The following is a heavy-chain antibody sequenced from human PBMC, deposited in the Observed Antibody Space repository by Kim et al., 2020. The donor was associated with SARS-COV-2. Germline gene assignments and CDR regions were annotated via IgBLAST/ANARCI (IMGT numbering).Heavy chain of an antibody. CDR2: IYYTVST. V-gene: IGHV4-59*13. D-gene: IGHD2-21*01. Sequence: SETLSLTCTVSGDSINTYYWSWIRQPPGKGLEWIGHIYYTVSTKYNPSLKSRLTISADTSKNQFSLKLSSVTTADTAVYFCAKAGGKGLVISNWGQGTLGTVSA. CDR3: AKAGGKGLVISN. J-gene: IGHJ1*01. CDR1: GDSINTYY.